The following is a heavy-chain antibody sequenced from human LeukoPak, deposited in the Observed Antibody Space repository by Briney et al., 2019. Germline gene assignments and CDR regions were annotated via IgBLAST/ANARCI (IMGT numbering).Heavy chain of an antibody. CDR2: INHSGST. V-gene: IGHV4-34*01. Sequence: PSETLSLTCAVYGVFFSGYYWSWLRQPPGKGLEWIGEINHSGSTNYNPSLKSRVTISVDTSKNQFSLRLSSGTAADTAVYYCARGTIDYDILTGYSASWFDPWGQGTLVTVSS. CDR1: GVFFSGYY. CDR3: ARGTIDYDILTGYSASWFDP. J-gene: IGHJ5*02. D-gene: IGHD3-9*01.